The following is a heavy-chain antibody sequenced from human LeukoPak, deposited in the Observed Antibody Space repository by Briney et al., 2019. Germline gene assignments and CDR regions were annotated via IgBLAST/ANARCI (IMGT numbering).Heavy chain of an antibody. CDR1: GFTFSDYD. Sequence: GGSLTLSCSASGFTFSDYDMSWVRQAPGKGLEWVSSISGHSGHIYYGDSVKGRFSISTDNARNSLYLQMNSLGAEDTAVYYCGRAFPPLRTSSAGDLWGQGTLVTVSS. J-gene: IGHJ4*02. D-gene: IGHD3-16*01. V-gene: IGHV3-21*01. CDR2: ISGHSGHI. CDR3: GRAFPPLRTSSAGDL.